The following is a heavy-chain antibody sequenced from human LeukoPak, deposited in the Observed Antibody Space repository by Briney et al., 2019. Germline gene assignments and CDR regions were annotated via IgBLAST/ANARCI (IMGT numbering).Heavy chain of an antibody. J-gene: IGHJ3*01. D-gene: IGHD6-6*01. CDR2: ISGSGGRT. CDR1: GFTFSRSG. Sequence: GGSLTLSCAASGFTFSRSGMSWFRQPPGKGLEWVSAISGSGGRTYYADSVGGRFVISRDNSRNTLYLQMNNLRAEDTAIYFCARDKGRITIAAPKDAFDVWGQGTTVTVRS. CDR3: ARDKGRITIAAPKDAFDV. V-gene: IGHV3-23*01.